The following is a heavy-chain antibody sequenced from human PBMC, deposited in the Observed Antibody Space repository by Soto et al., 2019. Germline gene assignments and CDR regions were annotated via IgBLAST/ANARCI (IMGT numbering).Heavy chain of an antibody. J-gene: IGHJ6*02. Sequence: SVKVSCKASGGTFSSYAISWVRQAPGQGLEWMGGIIPTFGTANYAQKFQGRVTITADKSTSTAYMELSSLRSEDTAVYYCASRHSSGWTGYYYYGMDVWGQGTTVTVSS. V-gene: IGHV1-69*06. D-gene: IGHD6-19*01. CDR1: GGTFSSYA. CDR3: ASRHSSGWTGYYYYGMDV. CDR2: IIPTFGTA.